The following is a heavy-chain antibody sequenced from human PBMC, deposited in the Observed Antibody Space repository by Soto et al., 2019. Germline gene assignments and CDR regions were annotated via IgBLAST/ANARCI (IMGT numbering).Heavy chain of an antibody. D-gene: IGHD6-6*01. J-gene: IGHJ3*02. CDR2: ISAYNGNT. CDR3: ARDLEADWLAARIDSFDI. V-gene: IGHV1-18*01. CDR1: GYTFTSYG. Sequence: ASVKVSCKASGYTFTSYGISWVRQAPGQGLEWMGWISAYNGNTNYAQKLQGRVTMTTDTSTSTAYMELRSLRSDDTAVYYCARDLEADWLAARIDSFDIWGQGTMVTVSS.